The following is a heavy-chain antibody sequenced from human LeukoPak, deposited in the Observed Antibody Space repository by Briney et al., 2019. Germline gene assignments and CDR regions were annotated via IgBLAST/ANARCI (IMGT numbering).Heavy chain of an antibody. CDR2: ISSSSSYI. Sequence: GGSLRLSCAASGFTFSSYSMNWVRQAPGKGLEWVSSISSSSSYIYYADSVKGRFTISRDNAKNSLYLQMNSLRAEDTAVYYCARDNYDQFPPVTTYYYYYYMDVWDKGTTVTVSS. CDR3: ARDNYDQFPPVTTYYYYYYMDV. D-gene: IGHD3-16*01. V-gene: IGHV3-21*01. CDR1: GFTFSSYS. J-gene: IGHJ6*03.